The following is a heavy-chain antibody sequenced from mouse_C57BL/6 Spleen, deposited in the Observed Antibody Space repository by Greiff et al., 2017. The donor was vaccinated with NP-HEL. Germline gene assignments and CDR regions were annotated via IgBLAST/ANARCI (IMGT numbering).Heavy chain of an antibody. D-gene: IGHD1-1*01. J-gene: IGHJ3*01. CDR2: IYPGSGNT. CDR3: ARYYGSSPAGFAD. Sequence: VQLQQSGAELVRPGASVKLSCKASGYTFTDYYINWVKQRPGQGLEWIARIYPGSGNTYYNEKFKGKSTLTAEKSSSTAYMQLSSLTSEDSAVYFCARYYGSSPAGFADWGQGTLVTVSA. V-gene: IGHV1-76*01. CDR1: GYTFTDYY.